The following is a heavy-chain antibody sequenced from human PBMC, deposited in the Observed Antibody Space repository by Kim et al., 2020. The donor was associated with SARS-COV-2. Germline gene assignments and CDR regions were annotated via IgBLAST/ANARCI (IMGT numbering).Heavy chain of an antibody. J-gene: IGHJ4*02. CDR1: GFAFSSFA. V-gene: IGHV3-23*01. Sequence: GGSLRLSCAASGFAFSSFALSWVRQAPGKGLEWVSAIGGSAGSTSYADSVKGRFIISRDNSKNTLYLQMNSLRADDTAVYYCAKNYYGSGSSDYWGQGTLVTVSS. CDR2: IGGSAGST. CDR3: AKNYYGSGSSDY. D-gene: IGHD3-10*01.